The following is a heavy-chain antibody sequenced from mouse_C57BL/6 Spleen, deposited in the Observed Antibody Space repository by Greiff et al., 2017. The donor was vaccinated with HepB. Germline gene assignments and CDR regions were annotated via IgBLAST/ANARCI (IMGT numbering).Heavy chain of an antibody. CDR1: GYPLCSHW. V-gene: IGHV1-80*01. CDR3: AREYYGNPYAMDY. Sequence: VQPQAFWAELVKPGASVKISCKASGYPLCSHWMNWVQQRPGTGLEWIGQIYPGDGDTNYNGKFKGKATLTADKSSSTAYMQLISLTSEDSAVYFCAREYYGNPYAMDYWGQGTSVTVSS. D-gene: IGHD2-1*01. CDR2: IYPGDGDT. J-gene: IGHJ4*01.